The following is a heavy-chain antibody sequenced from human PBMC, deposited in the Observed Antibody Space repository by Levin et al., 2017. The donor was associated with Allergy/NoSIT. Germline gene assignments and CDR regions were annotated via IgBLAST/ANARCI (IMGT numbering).Heavy chain of an antibody. Sequence: GESLKISCAASGFTVSSYYMSWVRQAPGKGLDWVSVIYSGGSTYYADSVKGRFTISRDNSKNTLYLQMNSLRAEDTAVYYCARGHPRLGYTYYYGMDVWGQGTTVTVSS. V-gene: IGHV3-66*01. CDR1: GFTVSSYY. CDR2: IYSGGST. J-gene: IGHJ6*02. D-gene: IGHD5-18*01. CDR3: ARGHPRLGYTYYYGMDV.